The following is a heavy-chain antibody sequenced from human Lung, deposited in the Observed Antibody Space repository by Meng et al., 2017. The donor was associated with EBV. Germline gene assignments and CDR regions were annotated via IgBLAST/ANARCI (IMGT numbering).Heavy chain of an antibody. CDR1: GGSISSSNW. Sequence: GQLQESGPGLVKPSETLSLICAVSGGSISSSNWWTWVRQSPEKGLEWIGEIYHNENINYNPSLKSRVTISIDKSKNQFSLKLTSVTAADTAVYYCARDQVGFYSGPPRAFDIWGQGTMVTVSS. CDR2: IYHNENI. J-gene: IGHJ3*02. CDR3: ARDQVGFYSGPPRAFDI. V-gene: IGHV4-4*02. D-gene: IGHD3-3*01.